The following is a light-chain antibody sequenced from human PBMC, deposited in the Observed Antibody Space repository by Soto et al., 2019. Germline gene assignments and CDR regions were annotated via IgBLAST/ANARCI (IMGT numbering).Light chain of an antibody. Sequence: DIQMTQSPSSLSASVGDRVTITCRASQSITTCLAWYQQKPGKAPKFLINDASSLESGVPSRFSGSGSGTEFTLTISRLQPDDFATYYCQQYNSYPWTFGQGTKVDI. CDR3: QQYNSYPWT. V-gene: IGKV1-5*01. J-gene: IGKJ1*01. CDR1: QSITTC. CDR2: DAS.